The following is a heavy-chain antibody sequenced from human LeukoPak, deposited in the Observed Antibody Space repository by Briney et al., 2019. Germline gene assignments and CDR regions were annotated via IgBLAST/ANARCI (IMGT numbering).Heavy chain of an antibody. V-gene: IGHV3-48*03. CDR1: GFTFSSYE. D-gene: IGHD4-17*01. J-gene: IGHJ4*02. CDR3: ARGHTAVTRHFDF. Sequence: GGSLRLSCAASGFTFSSYEVNWVRQAPGKGLEWVSYISSSGSTIYYADSVKGRFTISRDNAKNSLYLQMNSLRAEDTAVYYCARGHTAVTRHFDFWGQGTLVTVSS. CDR2: ISSSGSTI.